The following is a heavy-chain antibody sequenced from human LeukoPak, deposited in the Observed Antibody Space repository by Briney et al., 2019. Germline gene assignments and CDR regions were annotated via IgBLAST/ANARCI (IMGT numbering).Heavy chain of an antibody. V-gene: IGHV3-21*01. CDR3: ARDGYNPPAFDY. Sequence: PGGSLRLSCAASGFTFSSYSMNWVRQAPGKGLEWVSSISSSSSYTYYADSVKGRFTISRDNAKNSLYLQMNSLRAEDTAVYYCARDGYNPPAFDYWGQGTLVTVSS. J-gene: IGHJ4*02. D-gene: IGHD5-24*01. CDR2: ISSSSSYT. CDR1: GFTFSSYS.